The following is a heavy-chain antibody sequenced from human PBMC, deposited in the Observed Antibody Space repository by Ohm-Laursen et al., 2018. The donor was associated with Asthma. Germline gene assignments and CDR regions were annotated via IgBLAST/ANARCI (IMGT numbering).Heavy chain of an antibody. CDR2: ISSDSVTI. CDR3: AREWGGMDV. D-gene: IGHD1-26*01. V-gene: IGHV3-48*01. Sequence: SLRLSCAASGFTFDDYAINWVRQAPGKGLEWVSYISSDSVTIYYADSVKGRFTISRDNAKHSLYLQMTSLRAEDTAVYYCAREWGGMDVWGLGATVTVSS. J-gene: IGHJ6*02. CDR1: GFTFDDYA.